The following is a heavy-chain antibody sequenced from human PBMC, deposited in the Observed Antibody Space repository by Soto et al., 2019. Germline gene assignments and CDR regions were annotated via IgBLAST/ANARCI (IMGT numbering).Heavy chain of an antibody. CDR3: ARVGGYGMDV. V-gene: IGHV4-38-2*01. Sequence: SETLSLTCAVSGYSISSGYYWGWIRQPPGKGLEWIGSIYHSGSTHNNPSLKSRVTISVDTSRNQFSLKLSSVTAADTAVYYCARVGGYGMDVWGQGTTVTVSS. CDR2: IYHSGST. D-gene: IGHD3-10*01. CDR1: GYSISSGYY. J-gene: IGHJ6*02.